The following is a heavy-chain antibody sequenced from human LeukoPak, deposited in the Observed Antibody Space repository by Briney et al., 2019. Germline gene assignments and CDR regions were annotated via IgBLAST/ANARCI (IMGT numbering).Heavy chain of an antibody. CDR3: ARRGNWNDFDY. J-gene: IGHJ4*02. Sequence: ASVKVSCKASGYTFTSYGFTWVRQAHGQDLEWMGWINSYNGNTQYAPKFKGRVTTTIDTSTSTAYMELRSLGSDDTAVYYCARRGNWNDFDYWGQGTLVIVSS. V-gene: IGHV1-18*01. D-gene: IGHD1-20*01. CDR1: GYTFTSYG. CDR2: INSYNGNT.